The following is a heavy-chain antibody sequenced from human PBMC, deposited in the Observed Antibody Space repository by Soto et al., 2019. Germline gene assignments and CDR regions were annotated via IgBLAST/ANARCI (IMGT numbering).Heavy chain of an antibody. CDR3: ARRARPDFYYMDV. V-gene: IGHV3-64*01. J-gene: IGHJ6*03. CDR2: ISSNGVGT. Sequence: EVQLAESGGGLAQPRGSLRLSCAASGFTLSGYAMDWVRQAPGKGLEYVSGISSNGVGTYYANSVQGRFTISRDNSKNTVYLQMGSLRPEDMALYYCARRARPDFYYMDVWGKGTTVTVSS. CDR1: GFTLSGYA. D-gene: IGHD6-6*01.